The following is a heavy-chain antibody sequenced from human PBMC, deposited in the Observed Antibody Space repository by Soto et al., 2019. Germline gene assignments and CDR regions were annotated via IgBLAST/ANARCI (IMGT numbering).Heavy chain of an antibody. J-gene: IGHJ6*02. CDR3: ARMLYSSQRDGVDV. CDR2: ISSGSDTI. CDR1: GFTFGSYP. Sequence: EVLLLESGGGLVQPGGSLRLSCAASGFTFGSYPMTWVRQAPGKGLEWVSSISSGSDTIFYADSVKGRFTISRDNSRTTLYLQMNSLRAEDMAIYYCARMLYSSQRDGVDVWGQGTTVTVSS. D-gene: IGHD2-8*01. V-gene: IGHV3-23*01.